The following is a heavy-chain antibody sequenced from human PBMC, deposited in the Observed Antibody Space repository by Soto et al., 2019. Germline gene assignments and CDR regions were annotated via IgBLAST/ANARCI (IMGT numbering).Heavy chain of an antibody. J-gene: IGHJ4*02. V-gene: IGHV3-30-3*01. CDR3: ARDMDRSSWHFRRIDY. CDR2: ISYDGSQK. CDR1: GYTFRTYA. D-gene: IGHD6-13*01. Sequence: QVQLVESGGGEVQPGRSLTLSCEASGYTFRTYAMHWVRQAPGMGPEWVALISYDGSQKYNADSVKGRFIISRVNSENTVNMQMNSIRTDYTAVYYCARDMDRSSWHFRRIDYWGQGTADTVSS.